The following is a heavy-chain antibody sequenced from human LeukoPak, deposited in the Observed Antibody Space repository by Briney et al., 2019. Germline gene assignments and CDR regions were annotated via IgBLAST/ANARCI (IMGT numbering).Heavy chain of an antibody. V-gene: IGHV4-59*12. CDR1: GGSISSYY. D-gene: IGHD6-19*01. J-gene: IGHJ6*02. CDR2: IYYSGST. CDR3: ARGGYSSGWIYYYYGMDV. Sequence: SETLSLTCTVSGGSISSYYWSWIRQPPGKGLEWIGYIYYSGSTNYNPSLKSRVTISVDTSKNQFSLKLSSVTAADTAVYYCARGGYSSGWIYYYYGMDVWGQGTTVTVSS.